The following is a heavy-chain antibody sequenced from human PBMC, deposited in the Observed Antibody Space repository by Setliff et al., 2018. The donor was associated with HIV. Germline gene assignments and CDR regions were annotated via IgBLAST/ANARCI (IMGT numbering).Heavy chain of an antibody. J-gene: IGHJ4*02. CDR3: GRYASGSYYFDY. Sequence: PGESLKISCKGSGYSFTSYWIGWVRQMPGKGLEWMGLIYCGDSRTRYSPSFQGQATISADKSITTAYLQWSSLKASDTAIYYCGRYASGSYYFDYWGQGTLVTVSS. CDR2: IYCGDSRT. D-gene: IGHD3-10*01. CDR1: GYSFTSYW. V-gene: IGHV5-51*01.